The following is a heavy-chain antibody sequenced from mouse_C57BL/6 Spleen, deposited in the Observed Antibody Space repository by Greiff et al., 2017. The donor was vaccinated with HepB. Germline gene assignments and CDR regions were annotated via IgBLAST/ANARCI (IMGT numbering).Heavy chain of an antibody. CDR1: GYSITSGYY. CDR2: ISYDGSN. CDR3: ASEFAY. J-gene: IGHJ3*01. Sequence: EVQLQQSGPGLVKPSQSLSLTCSVTGYSITSGYYWNWIRQFPGNKLEWMGYISYDGSNKYNPSLKNRISITRDTSKNQFFLKLNSVTTEDTATYYCASEFAYWGQGTLVTVSA. V-gene: IGHV3-6*01.